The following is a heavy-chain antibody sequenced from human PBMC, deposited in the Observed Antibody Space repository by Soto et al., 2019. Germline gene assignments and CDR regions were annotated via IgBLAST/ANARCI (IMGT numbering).Heavy chain of an antibody. D-gene: IGHD3-9*01. CDR3: ARDREDYDILPGDYYYGMDV. Sequence: ASVKVSCKASGYTFTSYGISWVRQAPGQGLEWMGWISAYNGNTNYAQKLQGRVTMTTDTSTSTAYMELRSLRSDDTAVYYCARDREDYDILPGDYYYGMDVWGQGTTVTVS. CDR2: ISAYNGNT. CDR1: GYTFTSYG. V-gene: IGHV1-18*01. J-gene: IGHJ6*02.